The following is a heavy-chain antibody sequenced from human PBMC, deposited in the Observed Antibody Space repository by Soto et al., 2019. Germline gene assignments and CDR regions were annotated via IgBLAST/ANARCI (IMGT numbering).Heavy chain of an antibody. CDR2: IIPIFGTA. Sequence: SVKVSCKASGGTFSSYAISWVRQAPGQGLEWMGGIIPIFGTANYAQKFQGRVTITADKSTNTAYMELSSLRSEDTAVYYCARGGITIFGVVIPMDVWGQGTTVTVSS. CDR1: GGTFSSYA. J-gene: IGHJ6*02. CDR3: ARGGITIFGVVIPMDV. D-gene: IGHD3-3*01. V-gene: IGHV1-69*06.